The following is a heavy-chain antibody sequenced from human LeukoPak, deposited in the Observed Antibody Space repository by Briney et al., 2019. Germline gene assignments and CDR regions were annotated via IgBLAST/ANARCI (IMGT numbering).Heavy chain of an antibody. Sequence: SETLSLTCTVSGGSISSYYWSWIRQPAGKGLEWIGGIYTSGSTNYNPSLKSRVTMSVDTSKNQFSLKLSSVTAADTAVYYCARDGMVRGASYNWFDPWGQGTLVTVSS. V-gene: IGHV4-4*07. CDR2: IYTSGST. J-gene: IGHJ5*02. CDR1: GGSISSYY. CDR3: ARDGMVRGASYNWFDP. D-gene: IGHD3-10*01.